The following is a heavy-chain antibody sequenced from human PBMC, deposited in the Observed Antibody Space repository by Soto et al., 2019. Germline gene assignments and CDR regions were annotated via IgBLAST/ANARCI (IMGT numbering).Heavy chain of an antibody. D-gene: IGHD6-19*01. Sequence: GGSLRLSCAASGFNFSNYWMSWVRQAPGKXLEWVANIKQDGSEKYYVDSLKGRFTISRDNAKNSLYLQMNSLRAEDTAVYYCARVYPGSGWPYHYYGMDVWGQGTTVTVSS. J-gene: IGHJ6*02. CDR2: IKQDGSEK. CDR3: ARVYPGSGWPYHYYGMDV. CDR1: GFNFSNYW. V-gene: IGHV3-7*01.